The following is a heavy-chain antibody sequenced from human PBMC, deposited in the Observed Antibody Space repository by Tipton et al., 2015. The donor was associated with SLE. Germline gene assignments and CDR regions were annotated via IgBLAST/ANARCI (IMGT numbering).Heavy chain of an antibody. V-gene: IGHV4-59*01. CDR3: ARGGARGRLRLGELSPRRLFDY. CDR2: IYYSGST. CDR1: GGSISSYY. D-gene: IGHD3-16*02. J-gene: IGHJ4*01. Sequence: TLSLTCTVSGGSISSYYWSWIRQPPGKGLEWIGYIYYSGSTNYNPSLKSRVTISVDTSKNQFSLKLSSVTAADTAVYYCARGGARGRLRLGELSPRRLFDYRGQGTLLIVSS.